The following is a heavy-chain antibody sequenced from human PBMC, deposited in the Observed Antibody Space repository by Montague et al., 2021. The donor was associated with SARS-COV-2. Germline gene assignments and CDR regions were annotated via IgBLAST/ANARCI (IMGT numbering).Heavy chain of an antibody. V-gene: IGHV4-59*01. CDR3: ARVHRGDYFGLGVSAHFDY. CDR1: GGSISNSY. J-gene: IGHJ4*02. CDR2: IYYSGST. Sequence: SETLSLTCTVSGGSISNSYWSWIRLPPGKGLEWIGYIYYSGSTNYNPSLKSRVTISVDTSKSQFSLKLSSVTAADTAVYYCARVHRGDYFGLGVSAHFDYWAQGTLVTASS. D-gene: IGHD3-10*01.